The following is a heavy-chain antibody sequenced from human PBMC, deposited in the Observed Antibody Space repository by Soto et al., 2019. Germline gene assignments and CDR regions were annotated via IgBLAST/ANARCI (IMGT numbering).Heavy chain of an antibody. CDR3: TRNKPSSWYFDL. V-gene: IGHV3-72*01. D-gene: IGHD2-2*01. Sequence: EVQLVESGGGLVQPGGSLRLSCAASGFSFSDHYMDWVRQAPGKGLEWVGLIRNRPNSYTTEYAASVKGRFTISRDDSKNSLYLKMNSLKTEDTAVYYCTRNKPSSWYFDLWGRGTLVTVSS. CDR2: IRNRPNSYTT. CDR1: GFSFSDHY. J-gene: IGHJ2*01.